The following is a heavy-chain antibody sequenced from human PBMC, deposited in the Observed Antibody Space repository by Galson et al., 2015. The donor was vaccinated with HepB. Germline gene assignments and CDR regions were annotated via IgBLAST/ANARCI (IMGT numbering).Heavy chain of an antibody. D-gene: IGHD3-9*01. CDR3: VKEDILSGFSVGSFHV. CDR1: GFTFNYYA. Sequence: SLRLSCAASGFTFNYYAMHWVRQAPGRGLDYISGITHDGVGTNYADSVNGRFTISSDNARKSLNLQVTSLRPEDTALYYCVKEDILSGFSVGSFHVWGQGTMVTVSS. J-gene: IGHJ3*01. V-gene: IGHV3-64D*06. CDR2: ITHDGVGT.